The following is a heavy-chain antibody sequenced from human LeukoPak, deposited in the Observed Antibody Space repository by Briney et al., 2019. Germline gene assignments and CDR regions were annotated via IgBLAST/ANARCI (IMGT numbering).Heavy chain of an antibody. CDR3: ASPEGGI. Sequence: PSETLSLTCTVSGGSISSYYWGWIRQPPGKGLEWIGYIYYSGSTSYNPSLKSRVTISLDTSKNQFSLNLTSVTAADAAVYYCASPEGGIWGQGTLVTVSS. J-gene: IGHJ4*02. CDR1: GGSISSYY. D-gene: IGHD6-13*01. CDR2: IYYSGST. V-gene: IGHV4-59*01.